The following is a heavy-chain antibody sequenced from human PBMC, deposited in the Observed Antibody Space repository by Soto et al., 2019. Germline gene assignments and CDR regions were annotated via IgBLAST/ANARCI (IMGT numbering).Heavy chain of an antibody. J-gene: IGHJ4*02. CDR3: ARVPGYSSGWTGIASYYFDY. CDR2: ISYDGSNK. Sequence: PGGSLRLSCAASGFTFSSYAMHWVRQAPGKGLEWVAVISYDGSNKYYADSVKGRFTISRDNSKNTLYLQMNSLRAEDTAVYYCARVPGYSSGWTGIASYYFDYWGQGTLVTVSS. D-gene: IGHD6-19*01. V-gene: IGHV3-30-3*01. CDR1: GFTFSSYA.